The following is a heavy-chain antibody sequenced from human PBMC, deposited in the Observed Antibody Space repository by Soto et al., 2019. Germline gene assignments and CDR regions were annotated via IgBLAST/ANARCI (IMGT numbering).Heavy chain of an antibody. CDR2: IYPGDSDT. Sequence: GESLKISCKGSGYSFTTYWIGWVRQLPGKGLEWMGIIYPGDSDTRYSPSFQGQATISADKSISTAYVQWSSLKASDTAMYYCARGRDGSSYRYYYYGMDVWGQGTTVTVS. J-gene: IGHJ6*02. CDR1: GYSFTTYW. D-gene: IGHD1-26*01. CDR3: ARGRDGSSYRYYYYGMDV. V-gene: IGHV5-51*01.